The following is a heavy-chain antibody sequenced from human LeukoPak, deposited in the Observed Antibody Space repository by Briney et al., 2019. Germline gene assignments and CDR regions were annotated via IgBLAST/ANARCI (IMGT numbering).Heavy chain of an antibody. CDR1: GGSISISSYY. CDR3: ARGTLYSGWSYYFDY. Sequence: SETLSLTCTVSGGSISISSYYWGWIRQPPGKGLEWIGSVYYSGTTSKKPSLKSRVTISVDMSKNHFSLRLSSATAADTAVYYCARGTLYSGWSYYFDYWGQGTLVRVSS. D-gene: IGHD6-19*01. CDR2: VYYSGTT. J-gene: IGHJ4*02. V-gene: IGHV4-39*07.